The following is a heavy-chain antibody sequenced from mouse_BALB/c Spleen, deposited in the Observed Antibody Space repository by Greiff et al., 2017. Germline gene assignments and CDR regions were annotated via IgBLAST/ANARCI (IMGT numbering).Heavy chain of an antibody. Sequence: QVQLQQPGAELVRPGASVKLSCKASGYTFTSYWINWVKQRPGQGLEWIGNIYPSDSYTNYNQKFKDKATLTVDKSSSTAYMQLSSPTSEDSAVYYCTKGNYYPMDYWGQGTSVTVSS. CDR3: TKGNYYPMDY. V-gene: IGHV1-69*02. CDR2: IYPSDSYT. D-gene: IGHD2-1*01. J-gene: IGHJ4*01. CDR1: GYTFTSYW.